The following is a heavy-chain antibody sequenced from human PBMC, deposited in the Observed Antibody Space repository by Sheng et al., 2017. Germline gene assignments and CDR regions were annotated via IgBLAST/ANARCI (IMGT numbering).Heavy chain of an antibody. V-gene: IGHV4-4*02. CDR3: ARDPGYRYDY. Sequence: QVRLQESCPGLVNPSGTLSLTCAVSGGSITSSNWWGWVRQPPGKGLEWIGEIYHSGSTNYNPSLKSRVSISVDKSKNQFSLKLNSVTAADTALYYCARDPGYRYDYWGQGTLVTVSS. J-gene: IGHJ4*02. CDR1: GGSITSSNW. CDR2: IYHSGST. D-gene: IGHD5-18*01.